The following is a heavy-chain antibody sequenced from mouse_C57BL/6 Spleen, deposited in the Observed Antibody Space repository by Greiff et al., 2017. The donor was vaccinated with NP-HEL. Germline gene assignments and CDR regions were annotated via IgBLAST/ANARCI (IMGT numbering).Heavy chain of an antibody. Sequence: QVQLKQSGPELVKPGASVKISCKASGYAFSSSWMNWVKQRPGKGLEWIGRIYPGDGDTNYNGKFKGKATLTADKSSSTAYMQLSSLTSEDSAVYFCARDGQLRLGAWFAYWGQGTLVTVSA. CDR3: ARDGQLRLGAWFAY. CDR2: IYPGDGDT. D-gene: IGHD3-2*02. J-gene: IGHJ3*01. CDR1: GYAFSSSW. V-gene: IGHV1-82*01.